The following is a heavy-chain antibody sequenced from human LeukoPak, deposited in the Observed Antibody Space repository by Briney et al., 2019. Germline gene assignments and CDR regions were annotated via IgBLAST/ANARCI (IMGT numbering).Heavy chain of an antibody. V-gene: IGHV3-21*01. Sequence: GGSLRLSCAASGFTFSSYSMNWVRQAPGKGLEWVSSICSSSSYIYYADSVKGRFTISRDNAKNSLYLQMNSLRAEGTAVYYCARSPYSRGNYDGNDAFDIWGQGTMVTVSS. CDR2: ICSSSSYI. CDR3: ARSPYSRGNYDGNDAFDI. J-gene: IGHJ3*02. D-gene: IGHD4-23*01. CDR1: GFTFSSYS.